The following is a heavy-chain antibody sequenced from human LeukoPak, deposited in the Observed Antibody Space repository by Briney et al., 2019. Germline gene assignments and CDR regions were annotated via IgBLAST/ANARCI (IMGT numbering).Heavy chain of an antibody. J-gene: IGHJ4*02. Sequence: WASVKVSCKASGYTFTTYGISWVRQAPGQGLEWMGWTSAYNDKTKYAQKLEGRVTMTTDTSTSTAYMEMRSLRSDDTAVYYCARGTYFDYWGKGTLVTVSS. CDR3: ARGTYFDY. CDR2: TSAYNDKT. D-gene: IGHD1-1*01. V-gene: IGHV1-18*01. CDR1: GYTFTTYG.